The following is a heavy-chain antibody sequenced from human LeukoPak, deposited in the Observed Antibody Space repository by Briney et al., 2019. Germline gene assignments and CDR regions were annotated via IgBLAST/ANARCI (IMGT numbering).Heavy chain of an antibody. V-gene: IGHV4-39*07. CDR3: ARVVEMATATDY. CDR2: IYYSGST. J-gene: IGHJ4*02. D-gene: IGHD5-24*01. Sequence: PSETLSLICTVFGGSISSSSYFWGWIRQPAGKGLEWIGSIYYSGSTYYNPSLKSRVTISVDTSKNQFSLKLSSVTAADTAVYYCARVVEMATATDYWGQGTLVTVSS. CDR1: GGSISSSSYF.